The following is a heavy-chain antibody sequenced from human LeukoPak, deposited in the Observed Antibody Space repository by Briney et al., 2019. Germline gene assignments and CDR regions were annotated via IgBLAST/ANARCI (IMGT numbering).Heavy chain of an antibody. Sequence: ASVKVSCKASGYTFTSYDINWVRQATGQGLEWMGWMNPNSGNTGYAQKFQGRVTMTRNTSISTAYMELSSLRSEDTAVYYCARGIVVVPAAIYYFDYWGQGTLVTASS. V-gene: IGHV1-8*01. CDR2: MNPNSGNT. CDR1: GYTFTSYD. D-gene: IGHD2-2*01. CDR3: ARGIVVVPAAIYYFDY. J-gene: IGHJ4*02.